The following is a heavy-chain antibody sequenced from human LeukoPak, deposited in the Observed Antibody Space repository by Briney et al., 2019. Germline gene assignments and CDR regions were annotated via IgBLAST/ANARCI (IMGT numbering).Heavy chain of an antibody. V-gene: IGHV1-18*01. D-gene: IGHD2-2*02. CDR1: GYTFTSYG. Sequence: ASVKVSCKASGYTFTSYGISWVRQAPGQGLEWMGWISAYNGNTNYAQKLQGRVTMTTDTSTSTAYMELRSLRSDDTAVYYCASNHCSSTSCYIGWFDPWGQRTLVTVSS. CDR2: ISAYNGNT. J-gene: IGHJ5*02. CDR3: ASNHCSSTSCYIGWFDP.